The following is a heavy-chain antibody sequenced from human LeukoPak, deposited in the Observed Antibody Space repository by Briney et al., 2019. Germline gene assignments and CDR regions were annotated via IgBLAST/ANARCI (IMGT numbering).Heavy chain of an antibody. CDR2: INPNSGGT. J-gene: IGHJ4*02. CDR1: GYTFTGYY. Sequence: ASVKVSCKASGYTFTGYYMHWVRQAPGQGLEWMGWINPNSGGTNYAQKFQGRVTMTRDTSISTAYMELSRLRSDDTAVYYCAREVIVTTVTTRYFDYWGQGTLVTVSS. V-gene: IGHV1-2*02. D-gene: IGHD4-11*01. CDR3: AREVIVTTVTTRYFDY.